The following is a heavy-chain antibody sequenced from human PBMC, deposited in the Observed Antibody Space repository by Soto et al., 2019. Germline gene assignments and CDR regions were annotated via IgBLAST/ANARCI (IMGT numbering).Heavy chain of an antibody. CDR1: GFTFSSYA. CDR2: ISGSGGST. Sequence: GGSLRLSCAASGFTFSSYAMSWVRQAPGKGLEWVSAISGSGGSTYYADSVKGRFTISRDNSKNTLYLQMNSLRAEDTAVYYCAKGPVSQQLVEGWFDPWGQGTLVTVSS. CDR3: AKGPVSQQLVEGWFDP. J-gene: IGHJ5*02. V-gene: IGHV3-23*01. D-gene: IGHD6-13*01.